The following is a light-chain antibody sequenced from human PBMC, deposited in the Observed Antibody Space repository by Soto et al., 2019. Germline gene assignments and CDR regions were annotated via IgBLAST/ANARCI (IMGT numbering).Light chain of an antibody. CDR3: SSYTTGSTLYV. J-gene: IGLJ1*01. V-gene: IGLV1-44*01. Sequence: QSVLTQPPSASGTPGQRVTISCSGSSSNIGSSNVNWYQQLPGTAPKLLIYTNNQRPSGVPDRFSGSKSGTSASLAIAGLQAEDEADYHCSSYTTGSTLYVFGGGTKVTVL. CDR2: TNN. CDR1: SSNIGSSN.